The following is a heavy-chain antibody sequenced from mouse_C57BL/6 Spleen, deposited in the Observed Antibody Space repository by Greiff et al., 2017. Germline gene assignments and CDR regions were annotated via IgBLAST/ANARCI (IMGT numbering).Heavy chain of an antibody. CDR1: GFTFTSYW. CDR3: ARSVITTVVDY. V-gene: IGHV1-55*01. Sequence: QVQLLQPGAELVKPGASVKMSCKASGFTFTSYWITWVQQTPGQGLEWIGDIYPGSGSTYYTEKFKSKATLTVDTSSSTAYMQLISLTSEDSAVXYCARSVITTVVDYWGKGTTLTVSS. J-gene: IGHJ2*01. CDR2: IYPGSGST. D-gene: IGHD1-1*01.